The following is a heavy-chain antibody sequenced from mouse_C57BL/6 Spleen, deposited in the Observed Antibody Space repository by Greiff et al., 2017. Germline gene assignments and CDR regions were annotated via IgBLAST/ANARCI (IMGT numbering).Heavy chain of an antibody. CDR3: ARYIYDGYYDWYFDV. Sequence: QVQLQQPGTELVKPGASVKLSCKASGYTFTSYWMHWVKQRPGQGLEWIGNINPSNGGTNYNEKFKSKATLTVDKSSSTAYMQLSSLTSEDSAVYYCARYIYDGYYDWYFDVWGTGTTVTVSS. CDR2: INPSNGGT. V-gene: IGHV1-53*01. CDR1: GYTFTSYW. J-gene: IGHJ1*03. D-gene: IGHD2-3*01.